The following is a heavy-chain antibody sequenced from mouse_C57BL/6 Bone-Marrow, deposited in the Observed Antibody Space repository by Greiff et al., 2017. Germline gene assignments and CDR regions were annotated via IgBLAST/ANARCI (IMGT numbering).Heavy chain of an antibody. J-gene: IGHJ4*01. CDR2: IWPGGGP. D-gene: IGHD2-12*01. Sequence: QVQLKESGPGLVAPSQSLSISCTVSGFSLTSYAISWVRQPPGQGLEWLGVIWPGGGPNYNSALNSRLSISKDNSKSQVFLTMNSLQTDDTARYYCARKWRYDYYAMDYGGQGTSVTVSS. CDR3: ARKWRYDYYAMDY. CDR1: GFSLTSYA. V-gene: IGHV2-9-1*01.